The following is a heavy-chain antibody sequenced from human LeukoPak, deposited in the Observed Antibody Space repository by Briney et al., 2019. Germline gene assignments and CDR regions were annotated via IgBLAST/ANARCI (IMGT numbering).Heavy chain of an antibody. CDR1: GFTFNSYS. D-gene: IGHD1-26*01. Sequence: LPGRSLRLSCAASGFTFNSYSMSWVSQDPENGLEWVATISGSGGGTYYADSVKGRFTISRDDSKNTLYLQMNSLRAEDTAVYYCAKDLGRYRNNYFDYWGQGTLVTVPS. V-gene: IGHV3-23*01. CDR3: AKDLGRYRNNYFDY. CDR2: ISGSGGGT. J-gene: IGHJ4*02.